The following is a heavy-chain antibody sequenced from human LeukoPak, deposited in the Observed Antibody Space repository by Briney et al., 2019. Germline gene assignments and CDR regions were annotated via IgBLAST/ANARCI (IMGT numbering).Heavy chain of an antibody. D-gene: IGHD6-13*01. CDR3: TGSRWATNDY. V-gene: IGHV3-23*01. CDR2: ICGRGSRT. CDR1: GFPISSYA. Sequence: GGSLRLFCVGSGFPISSYAKRWVRQAPGKGLEWVSAICGRGSRTSYADSVNGRSNVSRDNSENTLYLQMNSLRAEDTVVYYCTGSRWATNDYWGQGTLVTVSS. J-gene: IGHJ4*02.